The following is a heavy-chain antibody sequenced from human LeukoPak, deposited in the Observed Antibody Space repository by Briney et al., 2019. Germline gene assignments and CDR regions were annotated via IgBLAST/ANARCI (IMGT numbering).Heavy chain of an antibody. CDR3: ARISSSNWYNERGAFDV. J-gene: IGHJ3*01. D-gene: IGHD6-13*01. V-gene: IGHV4-59*01. CDR2: IYSSGST. Sequence: PSETLSLTCNVSGGSIRGYYWSWIRQPPGKGLEWIGYIYSSGSTNYSPSLKSRVTISVDTSKNQFSLKLRSVTAADTAAYYCARISSSNWYNERGAFDVWGQGTMVTVSS. CDR1: GGSIRGYY.